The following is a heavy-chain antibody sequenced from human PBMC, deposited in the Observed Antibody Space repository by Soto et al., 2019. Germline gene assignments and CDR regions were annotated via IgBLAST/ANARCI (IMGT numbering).Heavy chain of an antibody. V-gene: IGHV3-21*04. Sequence: EVQLVESGGGLVKPGGSLRLSCAASGFSLSDYSMNWIRQAPGKGLEWVASISSSSSFIHYAESMKGRFTISRDNAKNSLYVQMDSLSAEDTGVYYCAGSTPDGGDHWGHGTLVTVSS. J-gene: IGHJ4*01. CDR3: AGSTPDGGDH. CDR1: GFSLSDYS. D-gene: IGHD1-26*01. CDR2: ISSSSSFI.